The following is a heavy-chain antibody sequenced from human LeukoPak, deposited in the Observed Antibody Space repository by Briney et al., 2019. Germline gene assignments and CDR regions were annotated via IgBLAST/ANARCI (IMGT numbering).Heavy chain of an antibody. Sequence: GGSLRLPCAASGFTFSSYSMNWVRQAPGKGLEWVSSISSSSSYIYYADSVKGRFTISRDNAKNSLYLQMNSLRAEDTAVYYCARSSNYGGNPYDYWGQGTLVTVSS. V-gene: IGHV3-21*01. CDR1: GFTFSSYS. D-gene: IGHD4-23*01. CDR3: ARSSNYGGNPYDY. CDR2: ISSSSSYI. J-gene: IGHJ4*02.